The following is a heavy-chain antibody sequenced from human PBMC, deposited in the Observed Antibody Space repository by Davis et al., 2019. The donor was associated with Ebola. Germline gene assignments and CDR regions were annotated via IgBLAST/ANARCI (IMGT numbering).Heavy chain of an antibody. Sequence: GESLKISCAASGFTFSSYSMNWVRQAPGKGLEWVSSISSSSSYIYYADSMKGRFTISRDNAKNSVYLQMTSLRAEDTAVYYCARTVDCDFWGQGSLVTVSS. CDR2: ISSSSSYI. CDR3: ARTVDCDF. V-gene: IGHV3-21*04. CDR1: GFTFSSYS. D-gene: IGHD4-11*01. J-gene: IGHJ4*02.